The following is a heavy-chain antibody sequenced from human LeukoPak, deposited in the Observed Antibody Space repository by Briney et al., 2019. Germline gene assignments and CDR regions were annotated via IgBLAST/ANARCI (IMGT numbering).Heavy chain of an antibody. D-gene: IGHD3-22*01. CDR1: GFTFTGYY. CDR3: ARDLDDSSGDDY. V-gene: IGHV1-2*02. Sequence: GASVKVSCKTSGFTFTGYYIHWVRQAPGQGFEWIGWINPDSGGADYAQKFQGRVTMTRDTSISTVYVELNSLTSDDTAVYYCARDLDDSSGDDYWGQGTLVTVSS. CDR2: INPDSGGA. J-gene: IGHJ4*02.